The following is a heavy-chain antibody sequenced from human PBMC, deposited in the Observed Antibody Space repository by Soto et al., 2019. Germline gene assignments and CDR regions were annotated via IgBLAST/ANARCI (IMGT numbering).Heavy chain of an antibody. J-gene: IGHJ6*02. CDR3: VRGQPHRITIFEVVIRSYDYGMDV. Sequence: SETLSLTCAVHGGSFTGYYWTWIRQTPGKGLEWIGEINYRGSSYYNPSLESRISMAADTSKNQFSLKLRSVTAADTAVYFCVRGQPHRITIFEVVIRSYDYGMDVWGQGTTVTVSS. V-gene: IGHV4-34*01. CDR2: INYRGSS. CDR1: GGSFTGYY. D-gene: IGHD3-3*02.